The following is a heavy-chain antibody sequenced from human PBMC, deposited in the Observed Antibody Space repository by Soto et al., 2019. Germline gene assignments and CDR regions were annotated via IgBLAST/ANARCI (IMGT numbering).Heavy chain of an antibody. CDR2: ISYDGSNK. J-gene: IGHJ4*02. V-gene: IGHV3-30*18. CDR1: GFTFSSYG. Sequence: GGSLRLSCAASGFTFSSYGMHWVRQAPGKGLEWVAVISYDGSNKYYADSVKGRFTISRDNSKNTLYLQMNSLRAEDTAAYVCSKDHHSPAHYYDSSGYLDFWGQGTLVTVSS. D-gene: IGHD3-22*01. CDR3: SKDHHSPAHYYDSSGYLDF.